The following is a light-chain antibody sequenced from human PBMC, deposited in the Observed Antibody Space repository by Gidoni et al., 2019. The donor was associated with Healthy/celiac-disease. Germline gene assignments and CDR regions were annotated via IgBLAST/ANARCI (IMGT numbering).Light chain of an antibody. Sequence: EIVLPQSPATLSLSPGERATLSCRASQSVSSYLAWYQQKPGQAPRLLIYDASNRATGIPARFSGSGSGTDFTLTISSLEPEDFAVYYCQQRSNWGWTFXXXTKVEIK. CDR1: QSVSSY. V-gene: IGKV3-11*01. CDR3: QQRSNWGWT. CDR2: DAS. J-gene: IGKJ1*01.